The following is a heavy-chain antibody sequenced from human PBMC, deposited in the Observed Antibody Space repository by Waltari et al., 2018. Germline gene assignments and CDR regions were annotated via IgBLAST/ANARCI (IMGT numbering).Heavy chain of an antibody. D-gene: IGHD3-10*01. CDR1: GFTFSSYW. CDR2: INSDGSTT. V-gene: IGHV3-74*01. J-gene: IGHJ2*01. Sequence: EVQLVESGGGLVQTGGSLGLSCVTSGFTFSSYWMHWVRQVPGKGLVWVSRINSDGSTTSYADSVKGRFTISRDNAKNTLYLQMNSLRADDTSVYYCARAQLTMARNLDLWGRGTLVTVSS. CDR3: ARAQLTMARNLDL.